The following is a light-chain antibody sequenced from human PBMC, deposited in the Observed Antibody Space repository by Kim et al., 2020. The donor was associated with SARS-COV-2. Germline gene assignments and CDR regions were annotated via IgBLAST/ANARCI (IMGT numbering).Light chain of an antibody. CDR3: QTWDTGIVV. J-gene: IGLJ2*01. V-gene: IGLV4-69*01. CDR1: SGHNNYA. Sequence: QPVLTQSPSASASLGASVKLTCTLSSGHNNYAIAWHRQQPEKGPRYLMKLNSDGSHNKGDGIPDRFSGYSSGAERYLTISSRQSEDEADYYCQTWDTGIVVFGGGTQLTVL. CDR2: LNSDGSH.